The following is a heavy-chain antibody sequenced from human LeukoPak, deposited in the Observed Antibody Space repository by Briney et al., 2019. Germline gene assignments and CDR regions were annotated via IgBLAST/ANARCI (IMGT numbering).Heavy chain of an antibody. CDR2: IYSGGST. V-gene: IGHV3-53*01. J-gene: IGHJ2*01. CDR1: GSTVSSHY. Sequence: GSLRLSCAASGSTVSSHYVSWVRQGPGKGLEWVSIIYSGGSTYYADSVRGRFTISRDNSKNTLYLQVNSLRAEDTAVYYCATSYYESSGYLDWHFDLWGRGTLVTVSS. CDR3: ATSYYESSGYLDWHFDL. D-gene: IGHD3-22*01.